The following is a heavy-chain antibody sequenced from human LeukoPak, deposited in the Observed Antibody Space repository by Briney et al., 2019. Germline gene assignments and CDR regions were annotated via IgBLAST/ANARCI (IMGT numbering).Heavy chain of an antibody. Sequence: GESLKISCKGSGYSFTSYWIGWVRQMPGKGLEWMGIIYPGDSDTRYSPSFQGQVTISADKSISTAYPQWSSLKASDTAMYYCARWGAGYCSGGSCYYYYYGMDVWGQGTAVTVSS. D-gene: IGHD2-15*01. CDR1: GYSFTSYW. J-gene: IGHJ6*02. CDR3: ARWGAGYCSGGSCYYYYYGMDV. CDR2: IYPGDSDT. V-gene: IGHV5-51*01.